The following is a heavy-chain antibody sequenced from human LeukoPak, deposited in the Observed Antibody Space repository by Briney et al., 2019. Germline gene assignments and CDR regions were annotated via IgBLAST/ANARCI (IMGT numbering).Heavy chain of an antibody. D-gene: IGHD3-3*01. J-gene: IGHJ4*02. Sequence: SETLSLTCAVYGGSFSGYYWSWIRQPPGKGLEWIGEINLSGSTNYNPSLKSRVTISVDTSKNQFSLKLSSVTAADTAVYYCASTRGYYHTQSDYWGQGTLVTVSS. CDR1: GGSFSGYY. CDR2: INLSGST. CDR3: ASTRGYYHTQSDY. V-gene: IGHV4-34*01.